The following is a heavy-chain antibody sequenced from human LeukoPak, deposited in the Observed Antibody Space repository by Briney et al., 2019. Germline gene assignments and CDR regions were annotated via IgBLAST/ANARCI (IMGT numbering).Heavy chain of an antibody. CDR3: AKDRGYSHGFDY. CDR1: GFTVSTNC. Sequence: GGSLRLSCAASGFTVSTNCMTWVRQAPGKGLEWVAAISYDGRNKEYVDSVKGRFTISRDNSKNTLYLQMNSLRAEDTAVYNCAKDRGYSHGFDYWGQGTLVTVSS. J-gene: IGHJ4*02. D-gene: IGHD5-18*01. V-gene: IGHV3-30*18. CDR2: ISYDGRNK.